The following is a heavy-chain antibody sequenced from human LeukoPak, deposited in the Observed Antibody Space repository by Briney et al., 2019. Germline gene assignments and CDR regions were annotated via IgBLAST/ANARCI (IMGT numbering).Heavy chain of an antibody. V-gene: IGHV4-39*07. Sequence: PSETLSLTCTVSGGSISSSSYYWGWIRQPPGKGLEWIGSIYYSGSTYYNPSLKSRVTISVDTSKNQFSLKLSSVTAADTAVYYCARGGSWYDPYFDYGGQGTLVTVSS. CDR2: IYYSGST. D-gene: IGHD6-13*01. CDR1: GGSISSSSYY. J-gene: IGHJ4*02. CDR3: ARGGSWYDPYFDY.